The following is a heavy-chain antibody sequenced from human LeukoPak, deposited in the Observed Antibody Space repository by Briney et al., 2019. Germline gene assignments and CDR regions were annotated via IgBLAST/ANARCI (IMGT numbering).Heavy chain of an antibody. J-gene: IGHJ4*02. CDR1: GYTFTSYG. CDR3: AGLGYYYDSSGYVYYFDY. D-gene: IGHD3-22*01. Sequence: VASVKVSCKASGYTFTSYGISWVRQAPGQGLEWMGWISAYNGNTNYAQKLQGRVTMTTDTSTSTAYMELRSLRSDDTAVYYCAGLGYYYDSSGYVYYFDYWGQGTLVTVSS. CDR2: ISAYNGNT. V-gene: IGHV1-18*01.